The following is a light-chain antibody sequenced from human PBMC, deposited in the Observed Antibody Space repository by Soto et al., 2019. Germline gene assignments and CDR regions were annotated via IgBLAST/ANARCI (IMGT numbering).Light chain of an antibody. Sequence: EIVVTQSPALLSVSPGERVTLSCRASQSVISSIAWYQQKLGQAPRLLIYGASTRATGIPARFSGSGSGTEFFLTISSLQSEDFAMYYCQHYNNWLGTFGRGTKVEIK. CDR3: QHYNNWLGT. CDR2: GAS. V-gene: IGKV3-15*01. CDR1: QSVISS. J-gene: IGKJ4*01.